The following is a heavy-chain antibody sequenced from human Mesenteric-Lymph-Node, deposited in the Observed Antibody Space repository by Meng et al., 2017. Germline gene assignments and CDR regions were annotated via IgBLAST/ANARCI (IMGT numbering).Heavy chain of an antibody. CDR1: GGSFSGYY. Sequence: QVQLQPGGEGRLTPSETLSLPGAVYGGSFSGYYWSWIRQPPGKGLEWIGEINHSGSINYNPSLKSRVTISVDTSKNQFSLKLSSVTAADTAVYYCARGSRGYSYGWGQGTLVTVSS. D-gene: IGHD5-18*01. CDR2: INHSGSI. V-gene: IGHV4-34*01. J-gene: IGHJ4*02. CDR3: ARGSRGYSYG.